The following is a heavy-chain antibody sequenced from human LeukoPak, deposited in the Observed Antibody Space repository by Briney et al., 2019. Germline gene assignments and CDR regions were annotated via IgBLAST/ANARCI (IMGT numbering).Heavy chain of an antibody. D-gene: IGHD5-12*01. CDR2: IWFDGSNK. CDR1: GFSFNSYA. CDR3: AKDWVATGY. Sequence: PGTSLRLSCAASGFSFNSYAMHWVRQAPGKGLEWVTLIWFDGSNKYYTDSVKGRFTISRDNSKNTLYLQMNSLRAEDTAVYYCAKDWVATGYWGQGTLVTVSS. J-gene: IGHJ4*02. V-gene: IGHV3-33*06.